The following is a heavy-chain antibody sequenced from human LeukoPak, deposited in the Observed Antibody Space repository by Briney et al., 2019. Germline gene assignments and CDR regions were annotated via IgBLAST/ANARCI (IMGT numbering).Heavy chain of an antibody. D-gene: IGHD3-10*01. CDR3: AKDQVVRGLRGAYYFDY. V-gene: IGHV3-23*01. CDR1: GLTFSSYA. J-gene: IGHJ4*02. CDR2: ISGSGGST. Sequence: GGSLRLSCAASGLTFSSYAMSWVRQAPGKGLEWVSAISGSGGSTYYADSVKGRFTISRDNSKNTLYLQMNSLRAEDTAVYYCAKDQVVRGLRGAYYFDYWGQGTLVTVSS.